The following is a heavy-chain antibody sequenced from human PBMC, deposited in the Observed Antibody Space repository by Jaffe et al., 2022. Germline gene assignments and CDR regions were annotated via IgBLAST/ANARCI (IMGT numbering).Heavy chain of an antibody. J-gene: IGHJ6*03. Sequence: QLQLQESGSGLVKPSQTLSLTCAVSGGSISSGGYSWSWIRQPPGKGLEWIGYIYHSGSTYYNPSLKSRVTISVDRSKNQFSLKLSSVTAADTAVYYCRIMTTVTPPGGYYYMDVWGKGTTVTVSS. CDR3: RIMTTVTPPGGYYYMDV. CDR2: IYHSGST. V-gene: IGHV4-30-2*01. D-gene: IGHD4-4*01. CDR1: GGSISSGGYS.